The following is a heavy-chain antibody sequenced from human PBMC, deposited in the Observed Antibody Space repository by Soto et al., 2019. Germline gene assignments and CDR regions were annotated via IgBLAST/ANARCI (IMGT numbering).Heavy chain of an antibody. J-gene: IGHJ6*02. CDR2: IYPGDSEI. CDR3: AKSSFYRAYADNMSVFDMYV. Sequence: GESLKISCKGSGYSFTSYWIGWVRQMPGKGLEWMGIIYPGDSEIRYSPSFEGQVTISADKSISTAYLQWSSLKASDTAMYYCAKSSFYRAYADNMSVFDMYVWGQGTTVTVSS. D-gene: IGHD3-16*01. V-gene: IGHV5-51*01. CDR1: GYSFTSYW.